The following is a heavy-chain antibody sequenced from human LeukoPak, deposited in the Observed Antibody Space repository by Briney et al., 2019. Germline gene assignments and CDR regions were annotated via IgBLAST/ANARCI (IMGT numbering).Heavy chain of an antibody. V-gene: IGHV3-48*02. CDR2: ISSSSTI. Sequence: GSLRLSCAASGFTFSSYSMNWVRRAARKGLEWVSYISSSSTIYYADSVKGRFTISRDNAKNSLYLQMNSLRDEDTAVYYCAREFHYYDSSGYYYKEEYFQHWGQGTLVTVSS. CDR3: AREFHYYDSSGYYYKEEYFQH. CDR1: GFTFSSYS. J-gene: IGHJ1*01. D-gene: IGHD3-22*01.